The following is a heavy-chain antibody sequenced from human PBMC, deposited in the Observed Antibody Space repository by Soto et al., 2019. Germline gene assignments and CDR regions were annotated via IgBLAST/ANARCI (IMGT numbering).Heavy chain of an antibody. CDR1: GFTFSSYE. D-gene: IGHD2-8*01. CDR2: ISSSGSTI. J-gene: IGHJ5*02. Sequence: PGGSLRLSCAASGFTFSSYEMNWVRQAPGKGLEWVSYISSSGSTIYYADSVKGRFTISRDNAKNSLYLQMNSLRAEDTAVYYCAATGYCTNGVCYTGFHWFDPWGQGTLVTVSS. CDR3: AATGYCTNGVCYTGFHWFDP. V-gene: IGHV3-48*03.